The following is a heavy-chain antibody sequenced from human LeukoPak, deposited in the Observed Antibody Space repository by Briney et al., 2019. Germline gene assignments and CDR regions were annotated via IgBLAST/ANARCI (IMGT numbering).Heavy chain of an antibody. CDR3: ARDGSGWYFDY. CDR2: IYYSGST. Sequence: SETLSLTCTVSGGSISSYYWSWIRQPPGKGLEWIGYIYYSGSTNYNPSLKCRVTISVDTSKNQFSLKLSSVTAADTAVYYCARDGSGWYFDYWGQGTLVTVSS. D-gene: IGHD6-19*01. J-gene: IGHJ4*02. V-gene: IGHV4-59*01. CDR1: GGSISSYY.